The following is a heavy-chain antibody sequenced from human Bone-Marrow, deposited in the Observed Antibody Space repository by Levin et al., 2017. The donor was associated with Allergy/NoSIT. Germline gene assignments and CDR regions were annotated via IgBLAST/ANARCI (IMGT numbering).Heavy chain of an antibody. D-gene: IGHD3-22*01. J-gene: IGHJ4*02. V-gene: IGHV3-23*01. CDR2: ISGSGGNT. CDR1: GFIFRNYA. Sequence: LSLTCAASGFIFRNYAMNWVRQAPWKGLEWVSQISGSGGNTHYADSVKGRFTFSRDNSKNTLYLQMNRLRAEDTAVYYCAGYDTSAYHSPFDYWGQGTLVTVSS. CDR3: AGYDTSAYHSPFDY.